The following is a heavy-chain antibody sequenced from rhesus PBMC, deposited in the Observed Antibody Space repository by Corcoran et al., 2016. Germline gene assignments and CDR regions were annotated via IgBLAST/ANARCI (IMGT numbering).Heavy chain of an antibody. J-gene: IGHJ4*01. CDR1: GYSISSGYD. CDR2: IYGSSGGT. D-gene: IGHD3-3*01. CDR3: ARESITIFGLPYYFDY. V-gene: IGHV4-76*01. Sequence: QVQLQESGPGVVKPSETLSLTCAVSGYSISSGYDWSWIRQPPGKGLEWIGYIYGSSGGTNYNPSLKNRVTISKDTSKNPFSLKLSSVTAADTAVYYCARESITIFGLPYYFDYWGQGVLVTVSS.